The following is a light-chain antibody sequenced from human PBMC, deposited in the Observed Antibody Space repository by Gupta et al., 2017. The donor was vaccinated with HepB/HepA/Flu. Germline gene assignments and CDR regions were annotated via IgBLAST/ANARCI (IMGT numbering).Light chain of an antibody. CDR1: QDISNY. V-gene: IGKV1-33*01. CDR2: DAS. CDR3: QQYDNLPLT. J-gene: IGKJ4*01. Sequence: EITHSTSHLYASVGDRVTITCQASQDISNYLNWYQQKPGKASKLLIYDASNLETGVPSRFSGSGSGTDFTFTISSLQPEEIATYYCQQYDNLPLTFGGGTKVEIK.